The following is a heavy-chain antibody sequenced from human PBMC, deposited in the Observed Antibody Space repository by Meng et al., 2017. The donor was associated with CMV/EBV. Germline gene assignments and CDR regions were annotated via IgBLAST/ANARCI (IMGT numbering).Heavy chain of an antibody. CDR1: GYTFTSYY. J-gene: IGHJ4*02. CDR2: INPSGGST. V-gene: IGHV1-46*01. D-gene: IGHD6-19*01. Sequence: QGQLVQSRAEGKKPGASVKVSCKASGYTFTSYYMHWVRQAPGQWLEWMGIINPSGGSTSYAQKFQGRVTMTRDTSTSTVYMELSSLRSEDTAVYYCARWGPIAVAGHPVFDYWGQGTLVTVSS. CDR3: ARWGPIAVAGHPVFDY.